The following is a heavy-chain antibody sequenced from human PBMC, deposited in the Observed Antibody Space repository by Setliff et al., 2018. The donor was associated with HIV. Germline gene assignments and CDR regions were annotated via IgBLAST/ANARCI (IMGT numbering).Heavy chain of an antibody. CDR3: ARVIVGASDAFDI. CDR2: IYPGDSDT. J-gene: IGHJ3*02. V-gene: IGHV5-51*01. D-gene: IGHD1-26*01. CDR1: GYSFTSYW. Sequence: GESLKISCKGSGYSFTSYWIGWVRQMPGKGLEWMGIIYPGDSDTRYSPSFQGQVTISVDKSISTAYLQWSSLRASDIAMYYCARVIVGASDAFDIWGQGTMVTVSS.